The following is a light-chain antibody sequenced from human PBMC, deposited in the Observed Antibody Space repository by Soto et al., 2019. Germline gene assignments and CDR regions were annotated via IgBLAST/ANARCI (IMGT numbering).Light chain of an antibody. CDR2: DVI. V-gene: IGLV2-11*01. Sequence: QSVLTQPRSVSGSPGQSVTISCTGTSSDIGGYNYVSWYQQHPGKALKLMIYDVIKRPSGVPDRFSGSKSGNTASLTIYGLQAEDEADYYCCSYAGSYTHIFGTGTKVTVL. J-gene: IGLJ1*01. CDR1: SSDIGGYNY. CDR3: CSYAGSYTHI.